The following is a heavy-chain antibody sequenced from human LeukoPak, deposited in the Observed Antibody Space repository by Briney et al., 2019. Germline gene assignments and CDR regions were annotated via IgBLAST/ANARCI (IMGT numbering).Heavy chain of an antibody. Sequence: PSETLSLTCTVSGGSISSYYWSWIRQPPGKGLEWIGYIYYSGSTNYNPSPKSRVTISVDTSKNQFSLKLSSVTAADTAVYYRARHRSLWGGDEGYYFDYWGQGTLVTVSS. V-gene: IGHV4-59*08. J-gene: IGHJ4*02. CDR2: IYYSGST. CDR1: GGSISSYY. CDR3: ARHRSLWGGDEGYYFDY. D-gene: IGHD5-12*01.